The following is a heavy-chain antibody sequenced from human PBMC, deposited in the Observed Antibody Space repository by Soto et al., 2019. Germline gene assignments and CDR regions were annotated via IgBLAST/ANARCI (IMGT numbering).Heavy chain of an antibody. V-gene: IGHV4-31*03. CDR2: IYYSGST. D-gene: IGHD6-6*01. CDR1: GGSISSGGYY. Sequence: NPSETLSLTCTVSGGSISSGGYYWSWIRQHPGKGLEWIGYIYYSGSTYYNPSLKSRVTISVDTSKNQFSLKLSSVTAADTAVYNCARGQLAVYYYYMDVWGKGTTVTVSS. J-gene: IGHJ6*03. CDR3: ARGQLAVYYYYMDV.